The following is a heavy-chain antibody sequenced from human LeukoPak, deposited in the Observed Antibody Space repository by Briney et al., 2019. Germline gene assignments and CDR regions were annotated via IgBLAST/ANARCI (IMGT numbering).Heavy chain of an antibody. CDR2: ISTAYDL. CDR1: GFTVSSHD. CDR3: ARELGIEGFWYFDL. J-gene: IGHJ2*01. D-gene: IGHD7-27*01. V-gene: IGHV3-13*05. Sequence: GGSLRLSCAASGFTVSSHDIHWVRQVTGKGLEWVLAISTAYDLHYADSVKGRFTISRENAKNSVYLQMNSLGAEDTAMYYCARELGIEGFWYFDLWGRGTLVTVSS.